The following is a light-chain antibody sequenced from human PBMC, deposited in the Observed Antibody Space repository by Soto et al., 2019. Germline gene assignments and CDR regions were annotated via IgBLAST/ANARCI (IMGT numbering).Light chain of an antibody. CDR2: EVS. V-gene: IGLV2-8*01. CDR3: SSYAGSKNLV. CDR1: SSDVGGYNY. J-gene: IGLJ3*02. Sequence: QSALTQPPSASGSPGQAFTISCTGTSSDVGGYNYVSWYQQHPGKAPKLMIYEVSKRPSGVHDRFSGSKSGNTASLTVSGHKADDEADYYCSSYAGSKNLVFGGGTQLTVL.